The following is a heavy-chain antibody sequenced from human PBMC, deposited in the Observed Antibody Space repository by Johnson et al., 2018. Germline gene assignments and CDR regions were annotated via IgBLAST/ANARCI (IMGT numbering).Heavy chain of an antibody. CDR2: IYYSGST. CDR3: ARDYGGNSESSHFQL. Sequence: QVQLQESGPGLVKPSETLSLTCTVSGGSISSYYWSWIRQPPGKGLEWIGYIYYSGSTNYNPSLKSRVTISVDTSKNQFSLKLNSVTAADTAVYYWARDYGGNSESSHFQLWGQGTLVTVSS. V-gene: IGHV4-59*12. J-gene: IGHJ1*01. CDR1: GGSISSYY. D-gene: IGHD4-23*01.